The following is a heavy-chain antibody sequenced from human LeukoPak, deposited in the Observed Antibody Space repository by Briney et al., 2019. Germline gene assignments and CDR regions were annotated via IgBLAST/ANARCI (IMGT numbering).Heavy chain of an antibody. CDR2: INGDGSTT. Sequence: GGSLRLSSTASGFTFSTYWINWVRQSPGKGLVWVALINGDGSTTTHADSVKGRFTIPRDNAKNTAYLQMNSLRDEDTAVYFCARDYAASPDYWGQGTLVTVSA. J-gene: IGHJ4*02. CDR1: GFTFSTYW. CDR3: ARDYAASPDY. V-gene: IGHV3-74*03. D-gene: IGHD2-15*01.